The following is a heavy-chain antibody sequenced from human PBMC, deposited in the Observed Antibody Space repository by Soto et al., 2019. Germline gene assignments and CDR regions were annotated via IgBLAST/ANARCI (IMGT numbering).Heavy chain of an antibody. V-gene: IGHV1-69*04. CDR2: VNPILSMA. Sequence: QVQLVQSGAEVKRPGSSVKVSCKASGDTFNFYSINWVRQAPGLGLEWMGRVNPILSMANYAQRFQGRVTMPADKSTSTAYMELSGLRSEDTAIYYCATSYGSGYRAVDFWGQGALVTVSS. CDR1: GDTFNFYS. CDR3: ATSYGSGYRAVDF. D-gene: IGHD3-10*01. J-gene: IGHJ4*02.